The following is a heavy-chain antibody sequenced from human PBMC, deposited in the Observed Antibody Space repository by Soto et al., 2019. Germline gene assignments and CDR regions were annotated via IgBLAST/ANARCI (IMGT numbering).Heavy chain of an antibody. V-gene: IGHV3-66*01. Sequence: GGSLRLSCAASGFYFSNYWMYWVRQAPGKGLEWVSVIYSGGSTYYADSVKGRFTISRDNSKNTLYLQMNSLRAEDTAVYYCARVGVGDYYGSGSYLDAFDIWGQGTMVTVSS. CDR3: ARVGVGDYYGSGSYLDAFDI. D-gene: IGHD3-10*01. J-gene: IGHJ3*02. CDR2: IYSGGST. CDR1: GFYFSNYW.